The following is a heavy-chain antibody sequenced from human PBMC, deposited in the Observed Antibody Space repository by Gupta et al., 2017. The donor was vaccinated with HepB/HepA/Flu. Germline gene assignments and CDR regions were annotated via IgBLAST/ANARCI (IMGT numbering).Heavy chain of an antibody. CDR3: ARERWRGYCTRANCSRYMDV. CDR1: GFSFPPYW. V-gene: IGHV3-7*03. Sequence: EVQMVESGGGLVRPGGSLRLSCEASGFSFPPYWMTWVRQAPGKGLEWVADIKGDGSEKYYVDSVKGRFTISRDNAKNSFFLEMNSLRAEDTAIYFCARERWRGYCTRANCSRYMDVWGIGTTVTVSS. J-gene: IGHJ6*03. CDR2: IKGDGSEK. D-gene: IGHD2-2*03.